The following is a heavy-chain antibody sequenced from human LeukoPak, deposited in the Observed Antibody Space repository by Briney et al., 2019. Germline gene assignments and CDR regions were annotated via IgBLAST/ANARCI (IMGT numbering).Heavy chain of an antibody. V-gene: IGHV4-39*01. CDR1: GGSIRSSDYC. CDR3: ARYVVYGSGKYYFDY. D-gene: IGHD3-10*01. J-gene: IGHJ4*02. CDR2: ITSGGTT. Sequence: TSETLSLTCFVSGGSIRSSDYCWSWIRQPPGKEMEWIATITSGGTTYYNPSLQSRVTISVDTSKNQFSPRLNSVTAADTAVYFCARYVVYGSGKYYFDYWGQGSLVTVSS.